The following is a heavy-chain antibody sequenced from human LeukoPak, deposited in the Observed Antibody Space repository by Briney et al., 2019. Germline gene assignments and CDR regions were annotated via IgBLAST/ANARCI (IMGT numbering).Heavy chain of an antibody. Sequence: SQTLSLTRTVSGGSISSSGYYWTWIRQHPGKGLDWIGYIYYSGSTHYSPSLKSRITISVDTSKNQFSLRLTSVTAADTAVYYCARDGGDYYLDVWGKGTTVTVSS. D-gene: IGHD2-21*01. CDR1: GGSISSSGYY. CDR3: ARDGGDYYLDV. J-gene: IGHJ6*03. V-gene: IGHV4-31*03. CDR2: IYYSGST.